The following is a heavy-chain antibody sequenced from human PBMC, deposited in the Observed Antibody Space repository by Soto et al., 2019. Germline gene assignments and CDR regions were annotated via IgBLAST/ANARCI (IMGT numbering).Heavy chain of an antibody. CDR3: ARALSGYYPFDY. J-gene: IGHJ4*02. V-gene: IGHV4-59*01. CDR1: GGSISSYY. Sequence: SETLSLTCTVSGGSISSYYWSWIRQPPGKGLEWIGYIYYSGSTNYNPSLKSRVTISVDTSKNQFSLKLSSVTAADTAVYYCARALSGYYPFDYWGQGTLVTASS. D-gene: IGHD3-22*01. CDR2: IYYSGST.